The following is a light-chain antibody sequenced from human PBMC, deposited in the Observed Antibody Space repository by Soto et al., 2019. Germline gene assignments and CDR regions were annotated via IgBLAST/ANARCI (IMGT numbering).Light chain of an antibody. CDR3: LLTYTGTLV. CDR1: TGAVTSGHF. V-gene: IGLV7-46*01. Sequence: QAVVTQEPSLTVSPGGTVTLTCGSSTGAVTSGHFPYWFQQKPGQAPRTLIYDTTNRHSWTPARFSGFLLGGKAALTLSGAQPEDEAEYYCLLTYTGTLVFGGGTKVTVL. J-gene: IGLJ3*02. CDR2: DTT.